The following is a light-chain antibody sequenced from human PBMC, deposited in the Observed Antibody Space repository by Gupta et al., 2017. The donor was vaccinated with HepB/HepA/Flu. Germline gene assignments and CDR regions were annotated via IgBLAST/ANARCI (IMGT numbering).Light chain of an antibody. J-gene: IGLJ2*01. V-gene: IGLV3-19*01. CDR1: SLRSYY. Sequence: SELTQDPDVSVALGESVRIKCQGDSLRSYYASRYQQKPGQAPVLVIYGKNNRPSGIPDRFSGSSSGNTASLTITGAQAEDEADYYCNSRDSSGNHLRVFGGGTKLTVL. CDR2: GKN. CDR3: NSRDSSGNHLRV.